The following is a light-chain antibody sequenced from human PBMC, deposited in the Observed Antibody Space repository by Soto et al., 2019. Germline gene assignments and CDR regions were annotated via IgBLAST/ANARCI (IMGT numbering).Light chain of an antibody. CDR3: QQYDGY. V-gene: IGKV1-5*01. CDR1: QNINRW. J-gene: IGKJ3*01. Sequence: DIQMTQSPSTLAASVGDRVTITCRASQNINRWLAWYQQKPGKAPKVLIYDASSLESRVPSSFSGSGSGTEFTLTIPSLQPDDFATYYCQQYDGYFGPGTKVDFK. CDR2: DAS.